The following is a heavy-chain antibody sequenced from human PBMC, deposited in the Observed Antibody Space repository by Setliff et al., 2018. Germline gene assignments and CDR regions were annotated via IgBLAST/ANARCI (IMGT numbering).Heavy chain of an antibody. J-gene: IGHJ5*02. D-gene: IGHD6-13*01. CDR1: GDSFSGYF. Sequence: PSETLSLTCAVYGDSFSGYFWTWIRQPPGKGLEWIGDIDQSGSTNYNPSLKSRLTISVDTSKNQFSLSLSSVTAADTAVYYCAGGAFGNRWYVRPWFDPWGQGTLVTVSS. CDR3: AGGAFGNRWYVRPWFDP. CDR2: IDQSGST. V-gene: IGHV4-34*01.